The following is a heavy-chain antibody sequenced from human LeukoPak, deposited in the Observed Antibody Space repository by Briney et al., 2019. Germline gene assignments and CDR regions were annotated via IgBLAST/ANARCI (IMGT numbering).Heavy chain of an antibody. D-gene: IGHD2-15*01. CDR3: ARGYCSGGSCYSARY. V-gene: IGHV4-61*08. J-gene: IGHJ4*02. CDR1: GGSVSSGGYY. CDR2: IYSSGST. Sequence: SETLSLTCTVSGGSVSSGGYYWSWIRQPPGKGLEWIGYIYSSGSTNYNPFLKSRVTISLDTSKNQFSLKVSSVTAADTAVYYCARGYCSGGSCYSARYWGQGTLVTVSS.